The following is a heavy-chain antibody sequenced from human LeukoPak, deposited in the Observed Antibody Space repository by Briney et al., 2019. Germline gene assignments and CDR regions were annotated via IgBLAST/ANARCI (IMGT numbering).Heavy chain of an antibody. CDR3: ARGHDYYGSGIQYYYYYMDV. CDR2: IGTAGDT. J-gene: IGHJ6*03. CDR1: GFTFSSYD. V-gene: IGHV3-13*01. D-gene: IGHD3-10*01. Sequence: GGSLRLSCAASGFTFSSYDMHWVRQAPGKGLKWVSAIGTAGDTYYPGSVKGRFTISRENAKNSLYLQMNSLRAGDTAVYYCARGHDYYGSGIQYYYYYMDVWGKGTTVTVSS.